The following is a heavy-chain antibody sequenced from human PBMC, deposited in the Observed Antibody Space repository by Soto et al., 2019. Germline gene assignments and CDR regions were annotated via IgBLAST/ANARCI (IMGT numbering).Heavy chain of an antibody. CDR2: ISSSSSTI. CDR3: ARDITQVLWFGVRENYYYYGMDV. J-gene: IGHJ6*01. V-gene: IGHV3-48*02. Sequence: GGSLRLSCAASGFTFSSYSMNWVRQAPGKGLEWVSYISSSSSTIYYADSVKGRFTISRDNAKNSLYLQMNSLRDEDTAVYYCARDITQVLWFGVRENYYYYGMDVWGQGTTVTVSS. D-gene: IGHD3-10*01. CDR1: GFTFSSYS.